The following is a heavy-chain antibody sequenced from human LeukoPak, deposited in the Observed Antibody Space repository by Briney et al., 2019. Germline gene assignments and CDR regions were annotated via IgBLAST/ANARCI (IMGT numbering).Heavy chain of an antibody. Sequence: PGGSLRLSCAASGFTFSRFGMHWVRQAPGKALEWVAYISYNGNNKYEDSVKGRFTISRDNSKNTLHLQMNGLRAEDMAVYYCARDPLDISRWANAFDIWGQGTTVIVSS. D-gene: IGHD5-12*01. CDR2: ISYNGNN. J-gene: IGHJ3*02. CDR3: ARDPLDISRWANAFDI. CDR1: GFTFSRFG. V-gene: IGHV3-30*03.